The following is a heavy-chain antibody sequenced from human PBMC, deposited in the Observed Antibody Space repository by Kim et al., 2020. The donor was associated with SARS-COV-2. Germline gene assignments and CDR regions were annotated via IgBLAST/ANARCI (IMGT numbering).Heavy chain of an antibody. D-gene: IGHD3-16*01. V-gene: IGHV5-51*01. J-gene: IGHJ4*02. CDR3: ARSAGPYDYYFDY. Sequence: RYSPSLPGQVTISADKSTTTAYLQWSSLKASDTAMYYCARSAGPYDYYFDYWGQGTLVTVSS.